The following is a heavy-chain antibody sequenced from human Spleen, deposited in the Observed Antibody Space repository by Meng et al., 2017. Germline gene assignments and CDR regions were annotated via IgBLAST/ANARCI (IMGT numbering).Heavy chain of an antibody. J-gene: IGHJ4*02. V-gene: IGHV4-34*01. D-gene: IGHD6-19*01. Sequence: SETLSLTCAVYGGSFSGYYWSWIRQPPGKGLEWIGEINHSGSTNYNPSLTSRVTISVDTSKNQFSLKLSSVTSADTAVYYCARARAVAGVFPIPYYFDYWGQGTLVTVSS. CDR3: ARARAVAGVFPIPYYFDY. CDR1: GGSFSGYY. CDR2: INHSGST.